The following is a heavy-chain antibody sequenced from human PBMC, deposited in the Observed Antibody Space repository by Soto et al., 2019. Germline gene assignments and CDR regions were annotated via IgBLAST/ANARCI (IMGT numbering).Heavy chain of an antibody. CDR1: GYTFTGYY. J-gene: IGHJ6*02. Sequence: QVQLVQSGAEVKTPGASVKVSCKASGYTFTGYYMHCVRQAPGKGLEWMGWINHNSGGTNYAQKVQGRVARTRDPSNSTPDMELGRLRSDDTAVYYCASTVFLGGLGGAATRNYYYYGMDVWGQGPKVTVSS. D-gene: IGHD2-15*01. CDR3: ASTVFLGGLGGAATRNYYYYGMDV. CDR2: INHNSGGT. V-gene: IGHV1-2*02.